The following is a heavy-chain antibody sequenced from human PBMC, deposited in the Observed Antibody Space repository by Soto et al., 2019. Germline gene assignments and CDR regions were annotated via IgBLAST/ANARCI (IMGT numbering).Heavy chain of an antibody. J-gene: IGHJ6*02. CDR2: ISGSGGST. Sequence: GGSLRLSCAASGFTFSSYGMSWVRRAPGKGLEWVSAISGSGGSTYYADSVKGRFTISRDNSKNTLYLKMNSLRAEDTAVYYCAKGSTAATYYYGMDVWGQGPTVTV. CDR1: GFTFSSYG. CDR3: AKGSTAATYYYGMDV. V-gene: IGHV3-23*01. D-gene: IGHD2-15*01.